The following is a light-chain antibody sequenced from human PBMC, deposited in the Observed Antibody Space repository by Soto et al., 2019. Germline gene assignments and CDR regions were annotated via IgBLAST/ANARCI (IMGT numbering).Light chain of an antibody. CDR3: QQYGSSPWT. Sequence: EIVMTQSPSTLSLSPGERATLSCRASQSVSSSYFAWYQQKPGQAPRLLIYGASSRATGIPDRFSGSGSGTDFTLTISRLEPEDFAVYYCQQYGSSPWTFGQGTKVDIK. CDR1: QSVSSSY. V-gene: IGKV3-20*01. CDR2: GAS. J-gene: IGKJ1*01.